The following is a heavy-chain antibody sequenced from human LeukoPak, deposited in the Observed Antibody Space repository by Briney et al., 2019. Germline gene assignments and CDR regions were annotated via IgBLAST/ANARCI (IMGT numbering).Heavy chain of an antibody. D-gene: IGHD2-15*01. V-gene: IGHV1-18*01. CDR2: IGVRNGNT. CDR1: GYTFTSYG. Sequence: ASVKVSCKASGYTFTSYGINWVRQAPGQGLEWMGWIGVRNGNTKYAQKLQGRVTMTTDTSTSTAYMELRSLRSDDTAVYYCARDYGYCSGGSCFYRYFDLWGRGTLVTVSS. J-gene: IGHJ2*01. CDR3: ARDYGYCSGGSCFYRYFDL.